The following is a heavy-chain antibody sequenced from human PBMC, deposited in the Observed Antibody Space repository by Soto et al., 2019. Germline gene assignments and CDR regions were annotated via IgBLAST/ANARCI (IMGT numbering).Heavy chain of an antibody. D-gene: IGHD3-22*01. CDR3: ARDQYSYYDTSGYYPYFDF. CDR1: GGPITRYA. CDR2: VIPMFGTA. Sequence: SVKGSCQASGGPITRYASSWGQQGPGQGLEWMGGVIPMFGTAKYAQKFQGRLSITADESTSTVYMDLSSLRSDDTAVYYCARDQYSYYDTSGYYPYFDFWGQGTLVTVSS. V-gene: IGHV1-69*13. J-gene: IGHJ4*02.